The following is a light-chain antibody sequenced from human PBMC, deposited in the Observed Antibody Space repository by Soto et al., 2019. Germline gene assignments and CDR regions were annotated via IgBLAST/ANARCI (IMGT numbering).Light chain of an antibody. Sequence: EIVMTQSPATLSVSPGEGATLSCRATQSVSSNLAWYQQKPGQAPRLLIYGASTMATCIPARFSGSGSGTEFTLTISSLQSEDFAVYYCQEYNNWPPLTFGGGTKVEIK. J-gene: IGKJ4*01. CDR1: QSVSSN. CDR2: GAS. CDR3: QEYNNWPPLT. V-gene: IGKV3-15*01.